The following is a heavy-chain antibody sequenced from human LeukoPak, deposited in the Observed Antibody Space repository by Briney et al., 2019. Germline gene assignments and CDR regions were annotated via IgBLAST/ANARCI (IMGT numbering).Heavy chain of an antibody. CDR2: IYTSGST. CDR1: GGSISSGSYY. J-gene: IGHJ4*02. V-gene: IGHV4-61*02. Sequence: SQTLSLTCTVSGGSISSGSYYWSWIRQPAGKGLEWIGRIYTSGSTNYNPSLKSRVTITVDTSKNQFSLKLSSVTAAAPAVYSCARDKGQRPFDYWGQGTLVTVSS. CDR3: ARDKGQRPFDY.